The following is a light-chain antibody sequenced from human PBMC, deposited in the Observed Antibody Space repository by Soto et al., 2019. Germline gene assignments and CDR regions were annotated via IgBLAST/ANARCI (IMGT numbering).Light chain of an antibody. CDR2: EVR. CDR3: QVWDRSTDHPGVV. V-gene: IGLV2-14*01. J-gene: IGLJ2*01. Sequence: QSVLTQPASVSASPGQSITISCTGTSSDVGGYKFVSWYQQHPGKAPKLIIYEVRHRPSGLSNRFSGSNSGNTATLTISRVEAGDEADYYCQVWDRSTDHPGVVFGGGTKVTVL. CDR1: SSDVGGYKF.